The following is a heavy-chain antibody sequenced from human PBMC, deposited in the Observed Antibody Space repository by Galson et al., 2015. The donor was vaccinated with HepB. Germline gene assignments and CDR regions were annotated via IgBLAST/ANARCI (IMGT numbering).Heavy chain of an antibody. CDR1: GYTLTTFW. J-gene: IGHJ4*02. V-gene: IGHV5-10-1*01. CDR3: AGDNIVPTTSGWGFDH. Sequence: QSGAEVKKPGESLRISCKASGYTLTTFWISWVRQMPGKGLEWMARIDPSDPYTDYSPSFRGHVTISRDTVKNSLFLQMNSLRAEDTAVYYCAGDNIVPTTSGWGFDHWGQGTLVTVSS. CDR2: IDPSDPYT. D-gene: IGHD5-12*01.